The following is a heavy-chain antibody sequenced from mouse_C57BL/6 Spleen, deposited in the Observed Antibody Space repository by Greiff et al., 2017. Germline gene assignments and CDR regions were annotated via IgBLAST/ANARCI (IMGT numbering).Heavy chain of an antibody. CDR3: AATVVARFDV. J-gene: IGHJ1*03. Sequence: EVHLVESGGGLVKPGGSLKLSCAASGFTFSDYGMHWVRQAPEKGLEWVEYISSGSSTIYYADKVKGRFTISGDNAKNTLFLQMTSLRSEDTAMYYCAATVVARFDVWGTGTTVTVSS. CDR2: ISSGSSTI. CDR1: GFTFSDYG. V-gene: IGHV5-17*01. D-gene: IGHD1-1*01.